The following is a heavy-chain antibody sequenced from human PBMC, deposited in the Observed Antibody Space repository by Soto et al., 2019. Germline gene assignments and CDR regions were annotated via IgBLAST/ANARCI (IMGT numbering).Heavy chain of an antibody. CDR3: VRTARQGAVAPHWFDR. V-gene: IGHV4-30-4*01. CDR2: VYYTGST. D-gene: IGHD2-21*02. CDR1: GASIGSTDYY. Sequence: PSETLSLTCTVSGASIGSTDYYWSWIRQAPGKGLEWIGYVYYTGSTYYNPSLMSRLTISVDTSKNQFSLKLTSVTAAETAVYYCVRTARQGAVAPHWFDRWGQGTQVTVSS. J-gene: IGHJ5*02.